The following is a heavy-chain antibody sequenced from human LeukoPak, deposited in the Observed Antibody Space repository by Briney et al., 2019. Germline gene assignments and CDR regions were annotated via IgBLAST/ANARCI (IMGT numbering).Heavy chain of an antibody. J-gene: IGHJ4*02. CDR3: AKDVRFLEWLLSY. CDR2: ISYDGSNK. V-gene: IGHV3-30*18. D-gene: IGHD3-3*01. Sequence: GGSLRLSCAASGFTFSSYGMHWVREAPGKGLEWVAVISYDGSNKYYADSVKGRFTISRDNSKNTLYLQMNSLRAEDTAVYYCAKDVRFLEWLLSYWGQGTLVTVSS. CDR1: GFTFSSYG.